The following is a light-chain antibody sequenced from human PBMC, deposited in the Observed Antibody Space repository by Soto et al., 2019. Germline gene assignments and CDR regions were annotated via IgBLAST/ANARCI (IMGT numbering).Light chain of an antibody. Sequence: EIVLTQSPGTLSLSPGERYTLSCRAIQSVTTRYLAWYQQKPGQAPRLLIHGVSSRATGIPDRFSGSGSGTDFILTISRLEPEDFAVYYCQQFGTSPLVTFGPGTKVEIK. J-gene: IGKJ3*01. V-gene: IGKV3-20*01. CDR2: GVS. CDR1: QSVTTRY. CDR3: QQFGTSPLVT.